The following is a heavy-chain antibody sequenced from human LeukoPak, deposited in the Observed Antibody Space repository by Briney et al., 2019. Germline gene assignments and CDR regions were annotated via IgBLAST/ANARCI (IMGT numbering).Heavy chain of an antibody. J-gene: IGHJ4*02. CDR1: GGSISSYY. CDR2: INHSGST. CDR3: ARGAANRGDY. V-gene: IGHV4-34*01. D-gene: IGHD7-27*01. Sequence: SETLSLTCTVSGGSISSYYWSWIRQPPGKGLEWIGEINHSGSTNYNPSLKSRVTMSVDTSKNQFSLKLSSVTAADTAVYYCARGAANRGDYWGQGTLVTVSS.